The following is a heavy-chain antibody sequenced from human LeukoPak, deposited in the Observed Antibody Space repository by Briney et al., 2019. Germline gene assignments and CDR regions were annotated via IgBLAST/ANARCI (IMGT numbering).Heavy chain of an antibody. V-gene: IGHV3-21*06. CDR2: ISGSGDHI. J-gene: IGHJ4*02. Sequence: GGSLRLSCAASGFTFSYYSMNWVRQPPGKGLEWVSSISGSGDHIYYANSVKGRFTISRDNAKNSLSLQMNSLRAEDTAVYYCANLDGVWGQGTLVTVSS. CDR1: GFTFSYYS. CDR3: ANLDGV. D-gene: IGHD3-10*01.